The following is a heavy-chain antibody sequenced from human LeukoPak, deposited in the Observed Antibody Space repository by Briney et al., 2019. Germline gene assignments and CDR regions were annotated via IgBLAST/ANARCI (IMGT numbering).Heavy chain of an antibody. D-gene: IGHD4-17*01. V-gene: IGHV3-64*01. J-gene: IGHJ4*02. Sequence: PGGSLRLSCAASGFTFSSYAMHWVRQAPGKGLEYVSAISSNGGSTYYANSVKGRFTISRDNSKNTLYLQMGSLRAEDMAVYYCARTNYGDLGYWGQGTLVTVS. CDR2: ISSNGGST. CDR3: ARTNYGDLGY. CDR1: GFTFSSYA.